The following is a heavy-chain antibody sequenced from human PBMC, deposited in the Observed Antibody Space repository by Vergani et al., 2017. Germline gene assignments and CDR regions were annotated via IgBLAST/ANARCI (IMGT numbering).Heavy chain of an antibody. Sequence: EVQVVESGGGLIKPGGSLGLSCVVSGITFKNAWINWVRQAPGKGLESIGRIRSKNDGGTADYAAPLKGRFTISRDDSKDSAFLLVNNLKTEDTAVYFCYTDYHDYWGQGTLVTVSS. CDR3: YTDYHDY. D-gene: IGHD2-2*02. J-gene: IGHJ4*02. CDR2: IRSKNDGGTA. CDR1: GITFKNAW. V-gene: IGHV3-15*01.